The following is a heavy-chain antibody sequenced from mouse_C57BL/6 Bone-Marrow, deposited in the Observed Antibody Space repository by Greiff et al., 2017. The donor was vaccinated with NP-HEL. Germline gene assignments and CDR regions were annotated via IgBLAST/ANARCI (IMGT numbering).Heavy chain of an antibody. V-gene: IGHV5-12*01. J-gene: IGHJ3*01. CDR1: GFTFSDYY. Sequence: EVNVVESGGGLVQPGGSLKLSCAASGFTFSDYYMYWVRQTPEKRLEWVAYISNGGGSTYYPDTVKGRFTISRDNAKNTLYLQMSRLKSEDTAMYYCARHGITTVVAPFAYWGQGTLVTVSA. D-gene: IGHD1-1*01. CDR2: ISNGGGST. CDR3: ARHGITTVVAPFAY.